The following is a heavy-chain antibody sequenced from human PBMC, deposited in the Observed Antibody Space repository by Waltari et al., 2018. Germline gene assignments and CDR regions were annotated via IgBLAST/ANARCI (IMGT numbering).Heavy chain of an antibody. V-gene: IGHV1-69*05. CDR3: ARGIAGSGSYYTAFDY. CDR2: CDPIMVTA. CDR1: GGTFSSYA. Sequence: QVQLVQSGAEVKKPGSSVKVSCKASGGTFSSYAISWVRQAPGQGLEWMGGCDPIMVTANKAQKSKGRVTINTDESTSTAYMELSSLRSEDTAVYYCARGIAGSGSYYTAFDYWGQGTLVTVSS. D-gene: IGHD3-10*01. J-gene: IGHJ4*02.